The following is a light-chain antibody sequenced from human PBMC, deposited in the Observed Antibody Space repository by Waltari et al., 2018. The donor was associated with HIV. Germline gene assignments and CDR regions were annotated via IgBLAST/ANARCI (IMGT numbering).Light chain of an antibody. CDR3: FSYAGNNFLL. CDR1: SSDLGLYNF. Sequence: QSALTQPPSPSGSPGQSVTISCAGTSSDLGLYNFVSWYQHHPGKAPKLMISDVSRRPSGVPDRFSGSKSGNTASLTVSGLQADDEATYYCFSYAGNNFLLFGGGTKLTVL. J-gene: IGLJ2*01. CDR2: DVS. V-gene: IGLV2-8*01.